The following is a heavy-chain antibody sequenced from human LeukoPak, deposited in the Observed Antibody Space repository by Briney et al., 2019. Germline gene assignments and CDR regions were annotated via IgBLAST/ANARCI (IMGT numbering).Heavy chain of an antibody. CDR3: ARDYTGGWNDY. D-gene: IGHD7-27*01. Sequence: GGSLRLSCAATGFTFRKHWMSWVRQAIGKGLECVAKIKEDGSEKHYVDSVKGRFTISRDNAKNSLYLQMDNLRAEDTAVYYCARDYTGGWNDYWGQGTLVTVSS. V-gene: IGHV3-7*01. J-gene: IGHJ4*02. CDR1: GFTFRKHW. CDR2: IKEDGSEK.